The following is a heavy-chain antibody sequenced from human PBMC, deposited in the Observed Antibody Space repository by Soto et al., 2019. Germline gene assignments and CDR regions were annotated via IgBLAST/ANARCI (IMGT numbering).Heavy chain of an antibody. CDR1: GLTFSYYA. CDR3: ACALRGSIGYSYVETPFDY. V-gene: IGHV3-23*01. CDR2: FSGSSGRA. Sequence: GSLRVTCAASGLTFSYYAMSWVPQAPGKALESVSPFSGSSGRAYSVDSVNGRCSISRDSYKNTQYLQMNSMRAADTDVYYYACALRGSIGYSYVETPFDYWGKGSLVTVSS. J-gene: IGHJ4*02. D-gene: IGHD3-22*01.